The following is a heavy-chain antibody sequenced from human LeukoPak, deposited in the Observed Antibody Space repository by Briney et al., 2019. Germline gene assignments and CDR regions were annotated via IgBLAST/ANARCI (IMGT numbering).Heavy chain of an antibody. Sequence: PSETLSLTCTVSGGSISSHYWSWIRQPPGKGLEWIGYIYYSGSTNYNPSLKSRVTISVDTSKNQFSLKLSSVTAADTAVYYCARGALYYYDSSGSPGAFYIWGQGTMVTVSS. J-gene: IGHJ3*02. V-gene: IGHV4-59*11. CDR3: ARGALYYYDSSGSPGAFYI. CDR2: IYYSGST. CDR1: GGSISSHY. D-gene: IGHD3-22*01.